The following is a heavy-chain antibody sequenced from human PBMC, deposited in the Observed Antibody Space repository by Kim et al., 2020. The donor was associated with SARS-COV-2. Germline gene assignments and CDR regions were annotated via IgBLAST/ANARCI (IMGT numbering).Heavy chain of an antibody. CDR1: GFTFSSYA. CDR2: ISYDGSNK. Sequence: AGSLRLSCAASGFTFSSYAMHWVRQAPGKGLEWVAVISYDGSNKYYADSVKGRFTISRDNSKNTLYLQMNSLRAEDTAVYYCARDGEYYYGSGSYYIDYWGQGTLVTVSS. V-gene: IGHV3-30*04. CDR3: ARDGEYYYGSGSYYIDY. D-gene: IGHD3-10*01. J-gene: IGHJ4*02.